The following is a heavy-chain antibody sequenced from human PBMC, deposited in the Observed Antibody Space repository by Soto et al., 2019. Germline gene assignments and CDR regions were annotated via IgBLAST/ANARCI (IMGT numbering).Heavy chain of an antibody. Sequence: ASVKVSCKASGYTFTSYGISWVRQAPGQGLEWMGWISAYNGNTNYAQKLQGRVTMTTDTSTSTAYMELRSLRSDDTAVYYCAREVPSFCGGGSCYIDRDWFDPWGQGTLVTVSS. CDR2: ISAYNGNT. CDR1: GYTFTSYG. V-gene: IGHV1-18*01. J-gene: IGHJ5*02. D-gene: IGHD2-15*01. CDR3: AREVPSFCGGGSCYIDRDWFDP.